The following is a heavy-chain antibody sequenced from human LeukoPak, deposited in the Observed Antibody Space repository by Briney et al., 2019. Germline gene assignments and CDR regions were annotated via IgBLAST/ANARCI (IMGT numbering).Heavy chain of an antibody. V-gene: IGHV4-39*07. CDR1: GGSISATGYC. D-gene: IGHD3/OR15-3a*01. J-gene: IGHJ3*02. CDR2: IYYSGIT. Sequence: PSETLSLTSTVSGGSISATGYCWGWIHQPPGKGLEWIGSIYYSGITHYNPSLKSRVTISVDTSKNQFSLKLSSVTAADTAVYYCARVDLQNAFDIWGQGTVVTVSS. CDR3: ARVDLQNAFDI.